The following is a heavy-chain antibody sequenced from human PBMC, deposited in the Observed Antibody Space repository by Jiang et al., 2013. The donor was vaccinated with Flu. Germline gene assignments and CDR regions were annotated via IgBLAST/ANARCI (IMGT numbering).Heavy chain of an antibody. CDR2: IIPIFGTA. Sequence: GIIPIFGTANYAQKFQGRVTITADESTSTAYMELSSLRSEDTAVYYCARGYSGYDNLAPFDYWGQGTLVTVSS. J-gene: IGHJ4*02. V-gene: IGHV1-69*01. D-gene: IGHD5-12*01. CDR3: ARGYSGYDNLAPFDY.